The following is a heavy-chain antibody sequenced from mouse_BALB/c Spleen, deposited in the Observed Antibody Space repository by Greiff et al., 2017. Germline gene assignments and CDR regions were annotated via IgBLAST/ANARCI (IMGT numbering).Heavy chain of an antibody. Sequence: VQLKESGPGLVKPSQSLSLTCSVTGYSITSGYYWNWIRQFPGNKLEWMGYISYDGSNNYNPSLKNRISITRDTSKNQFFLKLNSVTTEDTATYYCARAYGYGDYWGQGTTLTVSS. J-gene: IGHJ2*01. CDR2: ISYDGSN. CDR3: ARAYGYGDY. D-gene: IGHD2-2*01. V-gene: IGHV3-6*02. CDR1: GYSITSGYY.